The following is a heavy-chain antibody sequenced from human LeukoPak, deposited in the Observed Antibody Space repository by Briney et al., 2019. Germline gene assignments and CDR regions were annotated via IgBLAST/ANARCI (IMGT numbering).Heavy chain of an antibody. V-gene: IGHV3-33*06. J-gene: IGHJ5*02. CDR1: GFTFSAYG. CDR3: AKKAGNDYGDQNWFDP. Sequence: GRSLRLSCAASGFTFSAYGMHWVRQAPGKGLGWVAISWYDGTNKYYTDPVKGRFTISRDNSKNTLYLQMNSLRAEDTAVYYCAKKAGNDYGDQNWFDPWGQGTLVTVSS. D-gene: IGHD4-17*01. CDR2: SWYDGTNK.